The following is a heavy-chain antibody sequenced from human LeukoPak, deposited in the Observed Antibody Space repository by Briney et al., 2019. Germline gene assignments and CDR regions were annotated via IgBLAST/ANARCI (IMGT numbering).Heavy chain of an antibody. V-gene: IGHV6-1*01. J-gene: IGHJ4*02. CDR3: ARDLEYGSNGRGPFDY. Sequence: SQTLSLTCAISGDSVSSNGAAWNWIRQSPSRGLEWLGRTYYRSKWYIAYAVSVQSRITINPDTTINQFSLQLNSVTPEDTAVYYCARDLEYGSNGRGPFDYWGQGTLVTVSS. D-gene: IGHD3-10*02. CDR1: GDSVSSNGAA. CDR2: TYYRSKWYI.